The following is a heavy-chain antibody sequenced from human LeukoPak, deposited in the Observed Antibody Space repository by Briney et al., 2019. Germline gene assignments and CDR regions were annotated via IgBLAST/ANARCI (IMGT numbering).Heavy chain of an antibody. CDR1: GGSISSYY. Sequence: PSETLSLTCTVSGGSISSYYWSWIRQPPGKGLEWIGYIYYSGSTNYNPSLKSRVIISVETSKNQFSLKLSSVTAADTAVYYCARESLVLPSHDKYSSSWYGVDYWGQGTLVTISS. CDR2: IYYSGST. CDR3: ARESLVLPSHDKYSSSWYGVDY. D-gene: IGHD6-13*01. V-gene: IGHV4-59*01. J-gene: IGHJ4*02.